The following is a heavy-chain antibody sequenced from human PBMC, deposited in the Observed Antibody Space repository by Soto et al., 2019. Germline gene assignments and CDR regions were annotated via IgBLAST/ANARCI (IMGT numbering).Heavy chain of an antibody. Sequence: GGSLRLSCAASGFTFSSYWMHWVRQAPGKGLVWVSRINSDGSSTSYADSVKGRFTISRDNAKNTLYLQMNSLRAEDTAVYYCARAGRLERRPVDYWGQGTLVTVSS. D-gene: IGHD1-1*01. J-gene: IGHJ4*02. CDR1: GFTFSSYW. CDR2: INSDGSST. V-gene: IGHV3-74*01. CDR3: ARAGRLERRPVDY.